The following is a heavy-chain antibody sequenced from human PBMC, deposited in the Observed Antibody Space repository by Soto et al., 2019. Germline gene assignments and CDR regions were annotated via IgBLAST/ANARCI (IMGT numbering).Heavy chain of an antibody. CDR3: AKAGGSVAVHCYYYMDV. V-gene: IGHV3-23*01. D-gene: IGHD6-19*01. J-gene: IGHJ6*03. CDR1: GFTFSSYA. Sequence: PGGSLRLSCAASGFTFSSYAMSWVRQAPGKGLEWVSAISGSGGSTYYADSVKGRFTISRDNSKNTLYLQMNSLRAEDTAVYYCAKAGGSVAVHCYYYMDVWGKGTTVTVSS. CDR2: ISGSGGST.